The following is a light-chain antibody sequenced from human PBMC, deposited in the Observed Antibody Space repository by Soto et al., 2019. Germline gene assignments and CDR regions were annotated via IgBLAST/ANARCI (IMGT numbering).Light chain of an antibody. Sequence: LTQPPSASGTPGQRVSISCSGYSSSIGTNFVYWYQQLPGTAPKVLIHSNNQRPSGVPDRFSGSKSGTSASLAISGLRSEDEADYYCAAWDDNLSTYVFGSGTKVTVL. J-gene: IGLJ1*01. CDR1: SSSIGTNF. CDR3: AAWDDNLSTYV. V-gene: IGLV1-47*02. CDR2: SNN.